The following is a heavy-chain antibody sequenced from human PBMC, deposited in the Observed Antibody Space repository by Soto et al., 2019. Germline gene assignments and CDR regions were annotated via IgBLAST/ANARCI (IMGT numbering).Heavy chain of an antibody. J-gene: IGHJ4*02. Sequence: QVQLVESGGGVVQPGRSLRLSCAASGFTISSYAMHWVRQAPGKGLEWVAVISYDGSNKYYADSVKGRFTISRDNSKNTLYLQMNSLRAEDTAVYYCARDGRGYCSGGSCYVEDYWGQGTLVTVSS. CDR3: ARDGRGYCSGGSCYVEDY. D-gene: IGHD2-15*01. V-gene: IGHV3-30-3*01. CDR2: ISYDGSNK. CDR1: GFTISSYA.